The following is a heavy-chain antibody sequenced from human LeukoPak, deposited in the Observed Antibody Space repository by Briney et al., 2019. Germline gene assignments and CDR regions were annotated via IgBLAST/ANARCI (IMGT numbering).Heavy chain of an antibody. CDR3: AGGSGWISDS. CDR2: VKQDGSEK. D-gene: IGHD6-19*01. CDR1: GFTFSTYW. V-gene: IGHV3-7*01. J-gene: IGHJ4*02. Sequence: GGSLRLSCSPSGFTFSTYWMNWVRQAPGKGLEWVANVKQDGSEKYYVDSVKGRFIISRDNAKNSLYLQMNSLRVEDTAVYYCAGGSGWISDSWGQGTLVTVSS.